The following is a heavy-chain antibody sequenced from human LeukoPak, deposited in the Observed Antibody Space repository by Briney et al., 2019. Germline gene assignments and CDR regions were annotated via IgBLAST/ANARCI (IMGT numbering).Heavy chain of an antibody. CDR2: IWHDGSNT. V-gene: IGHV3-33*01. Sequence: GRSLRLSCAASGFSFSSYGMHWVRQAPGKGLEWVSVIWHDGSNTYYAESVKGRFSISRDNSKNTLYLQMNSLRAEDTAVYYCAREGVNIVSTITGSTPDYWGQGTLVTVSS. CDR1: GFSFSSYG. D-gene: IGHD5/OR15-5a*01. CDR3: AREGVNIVSTITGSTPDY. J-gene: IGHJ4*02.